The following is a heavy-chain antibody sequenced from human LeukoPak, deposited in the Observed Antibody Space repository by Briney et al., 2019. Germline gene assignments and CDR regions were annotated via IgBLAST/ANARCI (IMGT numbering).Heavy chain of an antibody. CDR2: TSGSGGST. J-gene: IGHJ3*02. V-gene: IGHV3-23*01. CDR1: GFTFSSYA. Sequence: PGGSLRLSCAASGFTFSSYAMSWVRQAPGNGLEWVSATSGSGGSTYYADSVKGRFTMSRDNSKNTLYLQMNSLRAEDTAVHYCATPYDDYLLNAFDIWGQGTMVTVSS. D-gene: IGHD4-17*01. CDR3: ATPYDDYLLNAFDI.